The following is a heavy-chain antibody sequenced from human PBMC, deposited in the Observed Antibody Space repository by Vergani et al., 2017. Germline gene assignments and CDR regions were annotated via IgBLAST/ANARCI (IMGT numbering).Heavy chain of an antibody. D-gene: IGHD3-10*01. CDR2: IYPGDSEV. Sequence: EKQLVQSGSETKKPGESLKISCQAFGYIFSNFWIGWVRQRPGRGLEWMGIIYPGDSEVKSNPTFRGQVIFSVDTSVNTVYLQWRSLQASDTATYFCASGGHGSENGVALQLWGQGTNITVSS. J-gene: IGHJ3*01. CDR1: GYIFSNFW. V-gene: IGHV5-51*01. CDR3: ASGGHGSENGVALQL.